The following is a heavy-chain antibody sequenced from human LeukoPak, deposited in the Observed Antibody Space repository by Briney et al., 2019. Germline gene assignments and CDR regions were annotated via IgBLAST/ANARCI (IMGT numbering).Heavy chain of an antibody. CDR1: GGSFSGYY. CDR2: INHSGST. D-gene: IGHD3-10*01. Sequence: SETLSLTCAVYGGSFSGYYWSWIRQPPGKGLEWIGEINHSGSTNYNPSLKSRVTISVDTSKNQFSLKLSSVTATDTAVYYCARTFGELLSYWGQGTLVTVSS. J-gene: IGHJ4*02. V-gene: IGHV4-34*01. CDR3: ARTFGELLSY.